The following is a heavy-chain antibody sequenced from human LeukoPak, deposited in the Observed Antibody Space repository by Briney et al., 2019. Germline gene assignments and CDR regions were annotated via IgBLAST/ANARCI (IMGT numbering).Heavy chain of an antibody. J-gene: IGHJ4*02. V-gene: IGHV4-59*01. D-gene: IGHD3-3*01. Sequence: PSETLSLTCTVSGGSISSYYWSWIRQPPGKGLEWIGYIYYSGSTNYNPSLKSRVTISVDTSKNQFSLKLSSVTAADTAVYYCARVFQGGEWLPGGLDSWGQGTLVTVSS. CDR1: GGSISSYY. CDR3: ARVFQGGEWLPGGLDS. CDR2: IYYSGST.